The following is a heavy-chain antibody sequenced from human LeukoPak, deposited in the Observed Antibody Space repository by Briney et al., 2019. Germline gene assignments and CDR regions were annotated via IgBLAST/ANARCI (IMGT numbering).Heavy chain of an antibody. CDR3: ARRSRASSKVDY. D-gene: IGHD6-6*01. J-gene: IGHJ4*02. CDR2: IYYSGST. V-gene: IGHV4-30-4*01. CDR1: GGSISSGDYY. Sequence: PSETLSLTCTVSGGSISSGDYYWNWIRQPPGKGLEWIGNIYYSGSTYYNPSLRSRLSISVDTSNNQLFLKLSSVTAADTAVYYCARRSRASSKVDYWGQGTLVTVSS.